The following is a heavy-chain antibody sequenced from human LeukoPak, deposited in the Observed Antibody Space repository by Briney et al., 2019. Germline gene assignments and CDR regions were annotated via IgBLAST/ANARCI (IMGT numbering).Heavy chain of an antibody. CDR1: GCSFSSYS. J-gene: IGHJ3*02. CDR3: ARGGNFWSGPRGAFDI. V-gene: IGHV3-48*01. Sequence: GGSLRLSCAASGCSFSSYSMNWVRQAPGKGLEWVSYISSSSSTIYYADSVKGRFTISRDNAKNSLYLQMNSMRAEDTAVYYCARGGNFWSGPRGAFDIWGQGTMVTVSS. CDR2: ISSSSSTI. D-gene: IGHD3-3*01.